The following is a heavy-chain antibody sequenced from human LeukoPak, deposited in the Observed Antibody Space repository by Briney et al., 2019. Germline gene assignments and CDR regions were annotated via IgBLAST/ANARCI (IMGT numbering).Heavy chain of an antibody. Sequence: GGSLRLSCAASGFTFSSYSMTWVRQVPGKGLEWVSTVSASGYSTYYADSVKGRFTISRDNSKNTLFLQMNSLRADDTAVYYCAKATTYSGSLCDNWGQGTLLTISS. J-gene: IGHJ4*02. CDR1: GFTFSSYS. CDR2: VSASGYST. V-gene: IGHV3-23*01. D-gene: IGHD1-26*01. CDR3: AKATTYSGSLCDN.